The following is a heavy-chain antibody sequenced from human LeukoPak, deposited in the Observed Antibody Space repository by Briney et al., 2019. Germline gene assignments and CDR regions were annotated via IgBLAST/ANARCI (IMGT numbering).Heavy chain of an antibody. CDR1: GGSFSGYY. D-gene: IGHD3-22*01. J-gene: IGHJ2*01. Sequence: SETLSLTCAVYGGSFSGYYWSWIRQPPGKGLEWIGYIYYSGSTYYNPSLKSRVTISVDTSKNQFSLKLSSVTAADTAVYYCARGSITMIVVVPSFDLWGRGTLVTVSS. CDR2: IYYSGST. V-gene: IGHV4-34*09. CDR3: ARGSITMIVVVPSFDL.